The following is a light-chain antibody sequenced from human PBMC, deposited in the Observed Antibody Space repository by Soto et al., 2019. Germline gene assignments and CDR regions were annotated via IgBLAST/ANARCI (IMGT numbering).Light chain of an antibody. V-gene: IGLV2-11*01. J-gene: IGLJ3*02. CDR3: CSYAGSYTLV. CDR2: DVS. CDR1: TSDVGRYKD. Sequence: QSALTQPRSVSGSPGQSVTISCTGTTSDVGRYKDVSWYQHHPGRAPKLMIYDVSKRPSGVPDRFSGSKSDNTASLTISGLQAEDEADYYCCSYAGSYTLVFGGGTKLTVL.